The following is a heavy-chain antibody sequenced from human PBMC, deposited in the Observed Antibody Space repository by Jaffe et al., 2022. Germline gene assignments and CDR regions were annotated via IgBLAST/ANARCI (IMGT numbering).Heavy chain of an antibody. CDR2: INPSGGST. CDR3: ARGRRDGYNSGKSIFDY. V-gene: IGHV1-46*01. J-gene: IGHJ4*02. CDR1: GYTFTSYY. D-gene: IGHD5-12*01. Sequence: QVQLVQSGAEVKKPGASVKVSCKASGYTFTSYYMHWVRQAPGQGLEWMGIINPSGGSTSYAQKFQGRVTMTRDTSTSTVYMELSSLRSEDTAVYYCARGRRDGYNSGKSIFDYWGQGTLVTVSS.